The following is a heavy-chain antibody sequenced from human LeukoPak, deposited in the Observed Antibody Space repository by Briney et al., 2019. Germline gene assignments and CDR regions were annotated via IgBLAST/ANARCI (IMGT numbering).Heavy chain of an antibody. V-gene: IGHV4-34*01. CDR2: INHSGST. Sequence: SETLSLTCAVYGGSFSGYYWSWIRQPPGKGLEWIGEINHSGSTNYNPSLKSRVTISVDTSKNQFSLKLNSVTAADTAVYYCAKNSGYYHPYYIDSWGQGTLVTVSS. CDR1: GGSFSGYY. CDR3: AKNSGYYHPYYIDS. J-gene: IGHJ4*02. D-gene: IGHD3-22*01.